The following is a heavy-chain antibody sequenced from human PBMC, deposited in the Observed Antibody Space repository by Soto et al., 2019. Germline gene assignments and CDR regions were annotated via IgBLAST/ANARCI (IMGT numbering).Heavy chain of an antibody. J-gene: IGHJ5*02. V-gene: IGHV1-8*01. CDR3: ARGRIIVAGGFDP. Sequence: QVQLVQSGAEVKKPGASVKVSCKASGYTFTSYDIIWVRQATGQGLEWMGWMNPSTGNTDSAEKFQGRLTMTRNTSISTVYMALSSLRFEDTAVYYCARGRIIVAGGFDPWGQGTLVTVSS. CDR2: MNPSTGNT. D-gene: IGHD6-19*01. CDR1: GYTFTSYD.